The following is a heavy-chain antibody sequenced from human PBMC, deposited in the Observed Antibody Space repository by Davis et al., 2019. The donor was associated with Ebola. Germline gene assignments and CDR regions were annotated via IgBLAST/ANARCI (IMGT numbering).Heavy chain of an antibody. D-gene: IGHD6-13*01. CDR3: AKDRLRGSSSTTGAMDV. J-gene: IGHJ6*02. CDR1: GFTFSSYD. Sequence: GESLKISCAASGFTFSSYDMHWVRQATGKGLEWVSAIGTAGDTYYPDSVKGRFTISRDNSKNSLYLQMNSLRAEDTAVYYCAKDRLRGSSSTTGAMDVWGQGTTVTVSS. CDR2: IGTAGDT. V-gene: IGHV3-13*01.